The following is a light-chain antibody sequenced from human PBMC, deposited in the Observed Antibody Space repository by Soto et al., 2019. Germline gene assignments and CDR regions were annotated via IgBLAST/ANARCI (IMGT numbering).Light chain of an antibody. Sequence: QDVVTQPPSVSGAPGQRVTISCTGSSSNIGAGYDVHWYQQLPGTAPKLLIYGNSNRPSGVPDRFSGSKSGTSASLAITGLQAEDEADYYCQSYDSSLSGVGFGGGTKLTVL. CDR3: QSYDSSLSGVG. CDR1: SSNIGAGYD. J-gene: IGLJ2*01. V-gene: IGLV1-40*01. CDR2: GNS.